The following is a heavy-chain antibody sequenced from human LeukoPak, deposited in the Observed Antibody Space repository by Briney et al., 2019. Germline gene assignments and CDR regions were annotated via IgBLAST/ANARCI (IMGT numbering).Heavy chain of an antibody. J-gene: IGHJ4*02. D-gene: IGHD3-22*01. CDR2: ISTSSNYI. CDR1: GFTFSSYS. Sequence: PGGSLRLSCAASGFTFSSYSMSWVRQAPGKGLEWVSSISTSSNYIYYADSVKGRFTISRDNAKNSLYLQMNSLRAEDTAVYYCAKPGATMIVVVRFAPFDYWGQGTLVTVSS. CDR3: AKPGATMIVVVRFAPFDY. V-gene: IGHV3-21*04.